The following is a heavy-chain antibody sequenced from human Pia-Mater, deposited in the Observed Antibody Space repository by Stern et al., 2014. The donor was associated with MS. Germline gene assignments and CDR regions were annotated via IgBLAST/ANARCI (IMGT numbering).Heavy chain of an antibody. CDR1: GGSLSSGGYF. J-gene: IGHJ5*01. V-gene: IGHV4-31*03. Sequence: QVQLQESGPGLVKPSQTLSLTCTVSGGSLSSGGYFWSWIRQHPGKGLEWIGFIYHSGSTYYTPSLKSRLTISVDTSKNQFSLNLSSVTAADTAVYYCARKGAIVPAAIENWFDSWGQGTLVTVSS. D-gene: IGHD2-2*01. CDR3: ARKGAIVPAAIENWFDS. CDR2: IYHSGST.